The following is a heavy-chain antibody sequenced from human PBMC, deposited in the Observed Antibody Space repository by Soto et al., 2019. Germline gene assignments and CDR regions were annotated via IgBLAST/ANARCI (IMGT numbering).Heavy chain of an antibody. D-gene: IGHD2-2*01. CDR2: IYPGDSDT. Sequence: TGESLKISCEASGYSFTSYWIGWVRQMPGKGLEWMGIIYPGDSDTRYSPSFQGQVAMSVDKSISTAYLQWNSLKASDTAMYYCARHGGRLIAPAYWGQGTLVTVSS. CDR1: GYSFTSYW. CDR3: ARHGGRLIAPAY. V-gene: IGHV5-51*01. J-gene: IGHJ4*02.